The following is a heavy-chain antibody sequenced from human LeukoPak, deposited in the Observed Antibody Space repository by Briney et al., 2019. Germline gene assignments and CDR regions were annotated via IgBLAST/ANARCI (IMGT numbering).Heavy chain of an antibody. D-gene: IGHD3-22*01. Sequence: ASVKVSCKASGYTFTRYGISWVRQAPGQRLEWMGWISAYNGHTNYTQKLQGRVTMTTDTYTSTAYMELRSLRSDDTAVYYCAADNVDRAFPWGQGTLVTVSS. J-gene: IGHJ5*02. CDR2: ISAYNGHT. CDR1: GYTFTRYG. CDR3: AADNVDRAFP. V-gene: IGHV1-18*01.